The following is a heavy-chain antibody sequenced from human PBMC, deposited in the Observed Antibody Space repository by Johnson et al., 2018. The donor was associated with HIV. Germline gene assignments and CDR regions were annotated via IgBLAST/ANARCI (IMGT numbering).Heavy chain of an antibody. J-gene: IGHJ3*02. D-gene: IGHD1-26*01. CDR3: VKGVVGAEDVFDI. CDR2: ISYDGSNK. Sequence: QMQLVESGGGVVQPGRSLRLSCAASGFTSSSYAMHWVRQAPGKGLEWVAVISYDGSNKYYADSVKGRFTISRDNSKNTLYLQMNSLRAEDTAVYYCVKGVVGAEDVFDIWGQGTMVTVSS. CDR1: GFTSSSYA. V-gene: IGHV3-30*04.